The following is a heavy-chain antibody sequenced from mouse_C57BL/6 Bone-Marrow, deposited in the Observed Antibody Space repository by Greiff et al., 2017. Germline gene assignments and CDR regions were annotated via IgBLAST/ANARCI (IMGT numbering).Heavy chain of an antibody. V-gene: IGHV1-69*01. J-gene: IGHJ4*01. CDR3: AGYGYYGGYAMDY. Sequence: QVQLQQPGAELVMPGASVKLSCKASGYTFTSYWMHWVKPRPGQGLEWIGEIDPSDSYTNSNQKFKGKSTLPVDKSSSTAYMQLSSLTSEDSAVYYCAGYGYYGGYAMDYWGQGTSVTVSS. CDR1: GYTFTSYW. D-gene: IGHD2-3*01. CDR2: IDPSDSYT.